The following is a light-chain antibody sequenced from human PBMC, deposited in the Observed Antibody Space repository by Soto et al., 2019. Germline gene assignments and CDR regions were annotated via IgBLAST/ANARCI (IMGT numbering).Light chain of an antibody. CDR2: GTS. CDR1: QSVTSNS. V-gene: IGKV3-20*01. J-gene: IGKJ2*01. Sequence: EIVLTQSPGTLSLSSGERATLSCRASQSVTSNSLAWYRQRPDQAPRLLIYGTSTRATGIPDRFSSSGSGTDFTLIISRLEPEDFALYFCQQYNYWPRTFGQGTKVDIK. CDR3: QQYNYWPRT.